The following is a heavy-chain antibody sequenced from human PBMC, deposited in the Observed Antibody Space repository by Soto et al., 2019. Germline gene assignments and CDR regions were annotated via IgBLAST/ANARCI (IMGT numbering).Heavy chain of an antibody. CDR1: AFPLRSYG. D-gene: IGHD3-22*01. V-gene: IGHV3-30*18. CDR3: AKDSLEPYVSRFYYYSVYDYGMAV. J-gene: IGHJ6*01. Sequence: PGEELSLSSSASAFPLRSYGMHWFRQALGQELEWVAVISYDGSNKYYADSVKGRFTISRDNSKNTLYLQMNSLRAEDTAVYYRAKDSLEPYVSRFYYYSVYDYGMAVGAQARTVTVSS. CDR2: ISYDGSNK.